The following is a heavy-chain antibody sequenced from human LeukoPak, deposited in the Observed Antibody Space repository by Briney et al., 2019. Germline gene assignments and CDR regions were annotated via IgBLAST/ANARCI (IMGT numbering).Heavy chain of an antibody. CDR1: GYTFTTYG. D-gene: IGHD3-22*01. CDR2: ISAYNGNT. J-gene: IGHJ4*02. V-gene: IGHV1-18*01. CDR3: ARVWGYYYDSSGYLDFDY. Sequence: ASVKVSCKASGYTFTTYGITWVRQAPGQGLEWMGWISAYNGNTNYARKLQGRVTMTTDTSTSTAYMELTSLRSDDTAVYYCARVWGYYYDSSGYLDFDYWGQGTLVT.